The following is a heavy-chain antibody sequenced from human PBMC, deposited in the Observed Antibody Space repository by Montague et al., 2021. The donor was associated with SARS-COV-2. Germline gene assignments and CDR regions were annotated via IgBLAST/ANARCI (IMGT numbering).Heavy chain of an antibody. J-gene: IGHJ5*02. CDR3: AKFSRDSSGVA. CDR2: ISGGGDRK. V-gene: IGHV3-23*01. CDR1: GFTFSRYT. Sequence: SLRLSCAASGFTFSRYTISWVRQAPGKGLEWVSGISGGGDRKYHAGSVKGRLTISRDNSKNTVYVQMNSLRAEDTAVYYCAKFSRDSSGVAWGQGTLVTVPS. D-gene: IGHD3-22*01.